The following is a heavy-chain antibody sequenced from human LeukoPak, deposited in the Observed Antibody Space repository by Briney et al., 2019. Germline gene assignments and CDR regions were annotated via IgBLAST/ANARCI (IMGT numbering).Heavy chain of an antibody. J-gene: IGHJ3*02. CDR2: VTGSGSNT. Sequence: GGSLRLSCVASGLTFSSYAMSWVRQAPGKGLEWVSGVTGSGSNTYYADSVKGRFTISRDNSKNTLYLQMNSLRAEDTAAYYCAKRMGCSSTTCYAFDIWGQGTMVTVSS. CDR3: AKRMGCSSTTCYAFDI. D-gene: IGHD2-2*01. CDR1: GLTFSSYA. V-gene: IGHV3-23*01.